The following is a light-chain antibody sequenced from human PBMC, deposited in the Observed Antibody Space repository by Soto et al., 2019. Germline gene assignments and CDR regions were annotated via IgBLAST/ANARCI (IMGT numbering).Light chain of an antibody. CDR2: AAS. J-gene: IGKJ1*01. Sequence: DIQMTQSPSSLSASVGDRVTITCRASQGIRDALGWYQQKPGKAPKRLIYAASSLQSGVPSRFIGSGSGTEFTRTISSLQPEDFATYYCLQHNSYPQTFGQGTKVEIK. V-gene: IGKV1-17*01. CDR3: LQHNSYPQT. CDR1: QGIRDA.